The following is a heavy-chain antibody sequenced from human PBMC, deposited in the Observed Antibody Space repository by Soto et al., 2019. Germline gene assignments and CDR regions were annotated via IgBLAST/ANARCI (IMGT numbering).Heavy chain of an antibody. Sequence: PSETLSLTCTVSGGSISSGDYYWSWIRQPPGKGLEWIGYIYYSGSTYYNPSLKSRVTISVDTSKNQFSLKLSSVTAADTAVYYCARGGDDGSYWEYWGQGTLVTVSS. CDR3: ARGGDDGSYWEY. D-gene: IGHD1-26*01. J-gene: IGHJ4*02. CDR1: GGSISSGDYY. V-gene: IGHV4-30-4*01. CDR2: IYYSGST.